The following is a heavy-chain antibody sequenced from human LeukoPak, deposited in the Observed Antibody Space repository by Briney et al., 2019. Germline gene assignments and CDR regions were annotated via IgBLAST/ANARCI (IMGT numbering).Heavy chain of an antibody. CDR3: ARDSGQNFVDAFDI. CDR1: GGSFSGYY. J-gene: IGHJ3*02. V-gene: IGHV4-4*07. D-gene: IGHD6-25*01. CDR2: IYTSGST. Sequence: SETLSLTCAVYGGSFSGYYWSWIRQPAGKGLEWIGRIYTSGSTNYNPSLKSRVTMSVDTSKNQFSLKLSSVTAADTAVYYCARDSGQNFVDAFDIWGQGTMVTVSS.